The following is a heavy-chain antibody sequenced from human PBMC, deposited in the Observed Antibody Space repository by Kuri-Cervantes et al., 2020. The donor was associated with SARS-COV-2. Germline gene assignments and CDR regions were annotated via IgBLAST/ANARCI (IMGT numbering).Heavy chain of an antibody. D-gene: IGHD6-13*01. CDR3: ATDHIAAAGLFDY. J-gene: IGHJ4*02. CDR1: GYTLTELS. V-gene: IGHV1-24*01. Sequence: ASVKVSCKVSGYTLTELSMHWVRQAPGKGLEWMGGFDPEDGETIYAQKFQGRVTMTEDTSTDTAYMKLSSLRSEDTAVYYCATDHIAAAGLFDYWGQGTLVTVSS. CDR2: FDPEDGET.